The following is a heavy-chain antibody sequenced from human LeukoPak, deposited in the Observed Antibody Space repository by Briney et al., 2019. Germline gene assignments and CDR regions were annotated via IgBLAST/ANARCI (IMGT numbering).Heavy chain of an antibody. CDR1: GGSISSGSYY. CDR2: IYTSGST. D-gene: IGHD6-13*01. Sequence: SQTLFLTCTVSGGSISSGSYYWSWIRQPAGKGVEWIGRIYTSGSTNYNPSLKSRVTISVDMSNKQFSLKLGSVTAADTAVYYCARGLGIAAASIHWGQGTLVTVSS. J-gene: IGHJ4*02. CDR3: ARGLGIAAASIH. V-gene: IGHV4-61*02.